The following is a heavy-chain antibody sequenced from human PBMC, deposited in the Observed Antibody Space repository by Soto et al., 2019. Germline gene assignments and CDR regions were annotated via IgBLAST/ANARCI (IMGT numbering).Heavy chain of an antibody. D-gene: IGHD3-16*01. V-gene: IGHV1-69*13. Sequence: SVNVSCKASGGTFGNLIMNWVRQTPGQGLEWMGGIVPVLGTPTYAEKFKGRVRISASGSTSTTYIDLTSLRSEDTAISYCARTGAYRSSHSHYSGMDVRGQRPSVTVS. J-gene: IGHJ6*02. CDR1: GGTFGNLI. CDR2: IVPVLGTP. CDR3: ARTGAYRSSHSHYSGMDV.